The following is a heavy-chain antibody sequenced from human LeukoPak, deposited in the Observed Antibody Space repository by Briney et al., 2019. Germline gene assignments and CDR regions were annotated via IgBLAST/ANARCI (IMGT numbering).Heavy chain of an antibody. Sequence: GGSLRLSCAPSRLTSSSYAMSCVRQAPGTGLEWVSVITGSGGSTYYADSVKGRFTISRDNSKNTLYLQMSSLRAEDSAVYYCAKFSGSSSWSPYGMDVWGQGTTVTVSS. CDR1: RLTSSSYA. CDR3: AKFSGSSSWSPYGMDV. CDR2: ITGSGGST. D-gene: IGHD6-13*01. V-gene: IGHV3-23*01. J-gene: IGHJ6*02.